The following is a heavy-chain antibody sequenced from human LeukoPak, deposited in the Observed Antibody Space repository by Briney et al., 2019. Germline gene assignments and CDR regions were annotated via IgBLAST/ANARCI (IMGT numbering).Heavy chain of an antibody. J-gene: IGHJ6*02. D-gene: IGHD5-12*01. V-gene: IGHV1-2*02. CDR2: INPNSGGT. CDR1: GYTFTGYY. Sequence: GASVKVSCKASGYTFTGYYMHWVRQAPGQGLEWMGWINPNSGGTNYAQKFQGRVTMTRDTSISTAYMELSRLRSDDTAVYYCARNGYSGYDPHYYYYGMDVWGQGTTVTVSS. CDR3: ARNGYSGYDPHYYYYGMDV.